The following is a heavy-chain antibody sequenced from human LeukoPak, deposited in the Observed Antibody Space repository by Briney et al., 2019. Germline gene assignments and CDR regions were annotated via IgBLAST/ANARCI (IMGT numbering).Heavy chain of an antibody. V-gene: IGHV4-38-2*02. CDR3: ARTGFSLFDY. CDR2: IYNSGST. D-gene: IGHD2-15*01. J-gene: IGHJ4*02. CDR1: GYSISSGYY. Sequence: PSETLSLTCSVSGYSISSGYYWGWIRQPPGKGLEWIGSIYNSGSTYNNPSLKSRVTISVDTSKNQFSLKVSPVTAADTAVYYCARTGFSLFDYWGQGTLVTVSS.